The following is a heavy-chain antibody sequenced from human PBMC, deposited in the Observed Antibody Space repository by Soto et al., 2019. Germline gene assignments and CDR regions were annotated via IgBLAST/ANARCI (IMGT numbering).Heavy chain of an antibody. CDR2: ISSSSSYI. J-gene: IGHJ6*02. D-gene: IGHD5-12*01. Sequence: EVQLVESGGGLVKPGGSLRLSCAASGFTFSSYNMNWVRQAPGKGLEWVSSISSSSSYIYYADSVKGRFTISRDNAKNSLYLQMNSLRAEDTAVYYCASPRRDGYNNYYYYYGMDVWGQGTTVTVSS. CDR3: ASPRRDGYNNYYYYYGMDV. V-gene: IGHV3-21*01. CDR1: GFTFSSYN.